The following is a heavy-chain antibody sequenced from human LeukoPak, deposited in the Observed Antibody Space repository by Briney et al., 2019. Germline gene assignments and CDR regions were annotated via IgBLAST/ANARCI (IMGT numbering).Heavy chain of an antibody. CDR2: ISSSGSTI. CDR1: GFTFSDYY. Sequence: SGGSLRLSCAASGFTFSDYYMSWIRQAPGKGLEWVSYISSSGSTIYYADSVKGRFTISRDNAKNSLYLQMNSLRAEDTAVYYCARDRDYDSSGSRAWHASWGQGTLVTVSS. CDR3: ARDRDYDSSGSRAWHAS. V-gene: IGHV3-11*01. D-gene: IGHD3-22*01. J-gene: IGHJ4*02.